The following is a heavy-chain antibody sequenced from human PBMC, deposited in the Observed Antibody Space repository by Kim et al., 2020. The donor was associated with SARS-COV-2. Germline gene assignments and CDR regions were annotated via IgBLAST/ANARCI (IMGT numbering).Heavy chain of an antibody. J-gene: IGHJ4*02. CDR2: IRSKAYGGTT. D-gene: IGHD6-19*01. CDR1: GFTFGDYA. V-gene: IGHV3-49*03. Sequence: GGSLRLSCTASGFTFGDYAMSWFRQAPGKGLEWVGFIRSKAYGGTTEYAASVKGRFTISRDDSKSIAYLQMNSLKTEDTAVYYCTRGGGEQWLENYFDYWGQGTLVTVSS. CDR3: TRGGGEQWLENYFDY.